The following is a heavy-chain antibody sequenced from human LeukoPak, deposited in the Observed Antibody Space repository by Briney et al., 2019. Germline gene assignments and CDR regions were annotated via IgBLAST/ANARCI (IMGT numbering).Heavy chain of an antibody. CDR2: IIPIFGTA. Sequence: SVKVSCKASGGTFSSYAISWVRQAPGQGLEWMGGIIPIFGTANYAQKFQGRVTITADESTSTAYMELSSLRSEDTAVYYCARGGYSSGWSFDPWGQGTLVTVSS. V-gene: IGHV1-69*13. CDR3: ARGGYSSGWSFDP. CDR1: GGTFSSYA. J-gene: IGHJ5*02. D-gene: IGHD6-19*01.